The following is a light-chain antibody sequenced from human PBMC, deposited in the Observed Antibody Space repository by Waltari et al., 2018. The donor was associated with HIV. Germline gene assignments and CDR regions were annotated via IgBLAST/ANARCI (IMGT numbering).Light chain of an antibody. V-gene: IGLV6-57*04. Sequence: NFMLTQPHSVSESPGKTVTISCTRSSCDIASNYVRWYQLRPGSAPTTLIYEHSQRPSGVPDRFSGSIDSSSNSASLTISGLKTEDEADYYCQSYDTDTHAIFGGGTKLTVL. CDR3: QSYDTDTHAI. CDR1: SCDIASNY. J-gene: IGLJ2*01. CDR2: EHS.